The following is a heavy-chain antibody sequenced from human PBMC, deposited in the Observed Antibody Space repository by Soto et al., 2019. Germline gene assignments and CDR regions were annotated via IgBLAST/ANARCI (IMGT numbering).Heavy chain of an antibody. CDR1: GFTFSSYD. CDR3: AKDLYSGRFYILFY. D-gene: IGHD1-26*01. CDR2: ISGDTVNT. Sequence: PGGSLRLSCAASGFTFSSYDMGWVRQAPGKGLQWVSTISGDTVNTYYEDSVKGRFTISRDNSKNTLYLQMSSLRAEDTAVYFCAKDLYSGRFYILFYWGQGSLVTGSS. J-gene: IGHJ4*02. V-gene: IGHV3-23*01.